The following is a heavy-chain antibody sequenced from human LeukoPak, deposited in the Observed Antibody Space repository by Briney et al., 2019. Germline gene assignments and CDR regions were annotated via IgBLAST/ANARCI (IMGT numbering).Heavy chain of an antibody. J-gene: IGHJ4*02. D-gene: IGHD2-15*01. CDR3: ARVGYCSGGSCFDY. V-gene: IGHV4-4*07. Sequence: PSETLSLTCTVSGGSISSYYWSWIRQPAGKGLEWIGRIYTSGSTNYNPSLKSRVTMSVDTSKNQFSLKLSSVTAADTAVCYCARVGYCSGGSCFDYWGQGTLVTVSS. CDR1: GGSISSYY. CDR2: IYTSGST.